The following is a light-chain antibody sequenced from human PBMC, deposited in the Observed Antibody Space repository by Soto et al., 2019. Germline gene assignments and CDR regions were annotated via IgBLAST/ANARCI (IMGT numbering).Light chain of an antibody. CDR2: GAS. Sequence: EIVRTQSPATLSVSHGERATLSCRASQSVSSNLAWYQQKPGQAPRLLIYGASTRATGIPARFSGSGSGTEFTLTISSLQSEDFAVYYCQQYNNWPRTFGQGTKVDIK. CDR1: QSVSSN. J-gene: IGKJ1*01. V-gene: IGKV3-15*01. CDR3: QQYNNWPRT.